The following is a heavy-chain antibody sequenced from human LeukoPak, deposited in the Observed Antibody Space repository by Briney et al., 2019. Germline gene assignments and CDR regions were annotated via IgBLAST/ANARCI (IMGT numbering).Heavy chain of an antibody. J-gene: IGHJ4*02. V-gene: IGHV1-2*02. D-gene: IGHD6-13*01. CDR3: ARDFAYDSSSWYDLDY. Sequence: ASVKVSCKASGYTFTGYYMHRVRQAPGQGLEWMGWINPNSGGTNYAQKFQGRVTMTRDTSISTAYMELSRLRSDDTAVYYCARDFAYDSSSWYDLDYWGQGTLVTVSS. CDR1: GYTFTGYY. CDR2: INPNSGGT.